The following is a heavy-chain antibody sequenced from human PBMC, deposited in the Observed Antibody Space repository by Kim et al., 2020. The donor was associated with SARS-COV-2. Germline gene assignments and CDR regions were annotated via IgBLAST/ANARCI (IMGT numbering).Heavy chain of an antibody. CDR1: GFTFSSYA. CDR2: ISGSGGST. D-gene: IGHD3-16*02. V-gene: IGHV3-23*01. Sequence: GGSLRLSCAASGFTFSSYAMSWVRQAPGKGLEWVSAISGSGGSTYYADSVKGRFTISRDNSKNTLYLQMNSLRAEDTAVYYCAKDRPVWGSYRLPDYFDYWGQGTLVTVSS. J-gene: IGHJ4*02. CDR3: AKDRPVWGSYRLPDYFDY.